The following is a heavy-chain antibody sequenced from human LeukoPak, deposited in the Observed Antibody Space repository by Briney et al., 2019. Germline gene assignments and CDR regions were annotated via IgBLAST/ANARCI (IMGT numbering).Heavy chain of an antibody. J-gene: IGHJ4*02. V-gene: IGHV3-53*01. CDR2: IYSGGST. Sequence: GGSLRLSCAASGFTVSSNYMSWVRQAPGKGLEWVSVIYSGGSTYYADSVKGRFTIPRDNSKNTLYLQMNSLRAEDTAVYYCARGYPGIAVAGLGLDYWGQGTLVTVSS. CDR1: GFTVSSNY. CDR3: ARGYPGIAVAGLGLDY. D-gene: IGHD6-19*01.